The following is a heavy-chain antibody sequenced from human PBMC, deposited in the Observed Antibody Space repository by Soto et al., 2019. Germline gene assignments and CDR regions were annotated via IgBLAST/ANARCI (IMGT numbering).Heavy chain of an antibody. J-gene: IGHJ5*01. CDR1: GFTFSSYA. CDR2: ISGSGGST. V-gene: IGHV3-23*01. Sequence: GGSLRLSCAASGFTFSSYAMSWVRQAPGKGLEWVSAISGSGGSTYYADSVKGRFTISRDNSKNTLYLQMNSLRAGDTAVYYCAKGQQWLQFRASWFDPWGQGTLVTVSS. D-gene: IGHD5-12*01. CDR3: AKGQQWLQFRASWFDP.